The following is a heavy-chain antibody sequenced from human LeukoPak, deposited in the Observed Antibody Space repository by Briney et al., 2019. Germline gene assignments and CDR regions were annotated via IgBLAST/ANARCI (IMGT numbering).Heavy chain of an antibody. J-gene: IGHJ5*02. CDR1: GYTFTSYG. CDR2: ISAYNGNT. CDR3: ARDPYYYDSSGYYSPLWFDP. D-gene: IGHD3-22*01. V-gene: IGHV1-18*01. Sequence: ASVKVSCKASGYTFTSYGISWVRQAPGQGLEWMGWISAYNGNTNYAQKLQGRVTMTTDTSTSTAYMELRSLRSDDTAVYYCARDPYYYDSSGYYSPLWFDPWGQGTLVTVSS.